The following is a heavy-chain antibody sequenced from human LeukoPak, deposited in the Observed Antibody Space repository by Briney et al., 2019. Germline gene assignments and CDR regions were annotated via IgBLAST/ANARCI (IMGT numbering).Heavy chain of an antibody. CDR2: IRGGGEK. CDR1: GISFSTYA. CDR3: AKANWISNADAVW. Sequence: GGSLTLSCAASGISFSTYAMSWVRQTPARGLEGVSSIRGGGEKFYADSVKGRFTLSRDDSRNTVYLQLNNLRVDDTAVYYCAKANWISNADAVWWGQGTVVIVSS. D-gene: IGHD1-1*01. V-gene: IGHV3-23*01. J-gene: IGHJ4*02.